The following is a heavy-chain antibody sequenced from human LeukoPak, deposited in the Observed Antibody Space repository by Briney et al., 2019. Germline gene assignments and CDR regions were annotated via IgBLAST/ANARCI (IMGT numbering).Heavy chain of an antibody. D-gene: IGHD6-13*01. CDR3: ARASMDSSNRFDY. CDR2: INPNSGGT. Sequence: ASVKVFCKTSGYIFTGYSMHWVRQAPGQGLEWMGRINPNSGGTNHAQNFQGRVTMTRDTSLSTAYMELSRLRSDDTAVYYCARASMDSSNRFDYWGQGTLVTVSS. J-gene: IGHJ4*02. V-gene: IGHV1-2*06. CDR1: GYIFTGYS.